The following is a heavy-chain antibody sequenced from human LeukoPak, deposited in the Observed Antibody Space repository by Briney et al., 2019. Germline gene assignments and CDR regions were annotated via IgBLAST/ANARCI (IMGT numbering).Heavy chain of an antibody. J-gene: IGHJ4*02. CDR1: GFTFSSYS. CDR2: ISSSSSTI. Sequence: GGSLRLSCAASGFTFSSYSMTWVRQAPGKGLEWVSYISSSSSTIYYTDSVKGRFTISRDNAKNSLYLQMNSLRAEDTAVYYCARALGGELLWFGESGSPDVFDYWGQGTLVTVSS. CDR3: ARALGGELLWFGESGSPDVFDY. V-gene: IGHV3-48*04. D-gene: IGHD3-10*01.